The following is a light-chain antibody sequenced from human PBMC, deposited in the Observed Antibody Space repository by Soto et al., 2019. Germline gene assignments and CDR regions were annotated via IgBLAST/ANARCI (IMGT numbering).Light chain of an antibody. CDR2: DVS. CDR3: SSFTRSNSYV. J-gene: IGLJ1*01. CDR1: SSDVGAYNY. Sequence: QSVLTQPASVSRSPGQSITISCTGTSSDVGAYNYVSWYQQHPGKVPKLMIYDVSDRPSGVSNRFSDSKSGNTASLTISGLQAEDEADYYCSSFTRSNSYVFGTGTKVTVL. V-gene: IGLV2-14*03.